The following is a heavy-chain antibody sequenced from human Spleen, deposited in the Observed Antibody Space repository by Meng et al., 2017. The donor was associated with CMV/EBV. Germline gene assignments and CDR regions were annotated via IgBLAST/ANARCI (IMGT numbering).Heavy chain of an antibody. J-gene: IGHJ4*02. V-gene: IGHV4-4*02. CDR1: GGSTSSSNW. CDR3: ARDRLYSSSWYVFDY. CDR2: IYHSGST. D-gene: IGHD6-13*01. Sequence: SGGSTSSSNWWSWVRQPPGKGLEWIGEIYHSGSTNYNPSLKSRVTISVDKSKNQFSLKLSSVTAADTAVYYCARDRLYSSSWYVFDYWGQGTLVTVSS.